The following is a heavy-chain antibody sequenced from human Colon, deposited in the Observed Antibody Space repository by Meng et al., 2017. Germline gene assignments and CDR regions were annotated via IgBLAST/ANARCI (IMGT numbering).Heavy chain of an antibody. CDR3: ARERRHYYGSGSFDY. J-gene: IGHJ4*02. V-gene: IGHV4-30-4*01. CDR2: TYYNGSP. Sequence: QVQLQESGPGLVKPSQTLSLTCSVSGGSFSSDNYYWTWIRQTPGKGLEWIGLTYYNGSPFYNPSLRSRVTISVDTSKDQFSLHLTSVTAADTAVYYCARERRHYYGSGSFDYWGQGLLVTVSS. D-gene: IGHD3-10*01. CDR1: GGSFSSDNYY.